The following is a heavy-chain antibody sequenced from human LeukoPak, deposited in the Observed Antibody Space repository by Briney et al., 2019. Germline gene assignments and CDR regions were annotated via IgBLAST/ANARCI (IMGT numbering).Heavy chain of an antibody. CDR2: IYPADSDT. J-gene: IGHJ4*02. CDR3: ARRKGDGYNSPFDY. D-gene: IGHD5-24*01. V-gene: IGHV5-51*01. Sequence: GGSLKISCKGSGYSFPNYWIVWLRQLPGQGLEWMGIIYPADSDTRYSPSFQGHGTTSADNSINTAYLKWTSRKASDTAMYYCARRKGDGYNSPFDYWGQGTLVTVSS. CDR1: GYSFPNYW.